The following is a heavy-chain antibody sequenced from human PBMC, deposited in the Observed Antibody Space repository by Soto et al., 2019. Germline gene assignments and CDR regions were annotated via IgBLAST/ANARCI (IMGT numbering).Heavy chain of an antibody. V-gene: IGHV4-4*02. CDR2: IYHSGST. D-gene: IGHD4-17*01. CDR3: ARRDDYGDYAAAIDY. J-gene: IGHJ4*02. Sequence: SETLSLTCAVSGDSINSSNWWSWVRQPPGKGLEWIGKIYHSGSTYYNPSLKSRVTISVDTSKNQFSLKLSSVTAADTAVYYCARRDDYGDYAAAIDYWGQGTLVTVSS. CDR1: GDSINSSNW.